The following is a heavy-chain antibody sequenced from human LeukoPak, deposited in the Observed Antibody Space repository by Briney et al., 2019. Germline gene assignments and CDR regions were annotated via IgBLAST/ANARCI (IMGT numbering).Heavy chain of an antibody. V-gene: IGHV4-59*01. CDR3: ATGHFRHCSSTSCLTFDY. J-gene: IGHJ4*02. Sequence: SETLSLTCTVSGGSISSYYWSWIRQPPGKGLEWIGYIYYSGSTNYNPSLKSRVTISVDTSKNQFSLKLSSVTAADTAVYYCATGHFRHCSSTSCLTFDYWGQGTLVTVSS. CDR2: IYYSGST. D-gene: IGHD2-2*01. CDR1: GGSISSYY.